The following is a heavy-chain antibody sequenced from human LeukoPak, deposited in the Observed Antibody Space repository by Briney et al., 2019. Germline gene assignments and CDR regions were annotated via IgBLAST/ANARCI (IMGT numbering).Heavy chain of an antibody. J-gene: IGHJ4*02. Sequence: GGSLRLSCAASGFTFNLRAMSWVQQAPGKGLEWVASIGSSETFYADSVEGRFTVSRDNSKNTLYLQLNSLTVEDTAVYYCAADGVPGNSLWDYFASWGQGTLVTVSS. V-gene: IGHV3-23*01. CDR1: GFTFNLRA. D-gene: IGHD1-7*01. CDR3: AADGVPGNSLWDYFAS. CDR2: IGSSET.